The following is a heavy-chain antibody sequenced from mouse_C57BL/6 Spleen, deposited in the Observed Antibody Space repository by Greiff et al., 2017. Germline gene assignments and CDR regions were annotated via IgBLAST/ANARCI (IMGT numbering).Heavy chain of an antibody. CDR2: ISSGGSYT. CDR3: ARRAVVFDY. CDR1: GFTFSSYG. V-gene: IGHV5-6*02. Sequence: EVKLMESGGDLVKPGGSLKLSCAASGFTFSSYGMSWVRQTPDKRLEWVATISSGGSYTYYPDSVKGRFTISRDNAKNTLYLQMSSLKSEDTAMYYCARRAVVFDYWGQGTTLTVSS. D-gene: IGHD1-1*01. J-gene: IGHJ2*01.